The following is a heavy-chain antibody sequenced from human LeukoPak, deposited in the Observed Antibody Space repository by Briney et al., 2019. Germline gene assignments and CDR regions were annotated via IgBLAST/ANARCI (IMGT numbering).Heavy chain of an antibody. J-gene: IGHJ4*02. V-gene: IGHV3-30*02. CDR3: AKDPKVLLPRGYYFDY. CDR1: GFTFSSYG. CDR2: IRYDGSNK. Sequence: PGGSLRLSCAASGFTFSSYGMHWVRQAPGKGLEWVAFIRYDGSNKYYADSVKGRFTISRDNSKNTLYLQMNSLRAEDTAVYYCAKDPKVLLPRGYYFDYWGQGTLVTVSS. D-gene: IGHD2-15*01.